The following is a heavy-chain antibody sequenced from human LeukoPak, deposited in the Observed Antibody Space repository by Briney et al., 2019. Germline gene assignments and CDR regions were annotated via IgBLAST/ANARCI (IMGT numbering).Heavy chain of an antibody. D-gene: IGHD3-10*01. V-gene: IGHV4-34*01. Sequence: SETLSLTCAVYGGSFSGYYWSWIRRPPGKGLEWIGEINHSGSTNYNPSLKSRVTISVDTSKNQFSLKLSSVTAADTAVYYCARGPAREFPDHWGQGTLVTVSS. CDR2: INHSGST. CDR3: ARGPAREFPDH. CDR1: GGSFSGYY. J-gene: IGHJ4*02.